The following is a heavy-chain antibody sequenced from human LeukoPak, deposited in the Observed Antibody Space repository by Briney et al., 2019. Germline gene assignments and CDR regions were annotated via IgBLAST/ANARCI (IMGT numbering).Heavy chain of an antibody. V-gene: IGHV3-43*02. CDR3: AKTFGITMVRGVDI. J-gene: IGHJ3*02. D-gene: IGHD3-10*01. CDR2: ISGDGGST. Sequence: PGGCLRLSCAASGFTFEVYAMHWVRQAPGKGLEGVSLISGDGGSTYYADSVKGRFTIPRDNSKNSLYLQMNSLRTEDTALYYCAKTFGITMVRGVDIWGQGTMVTVSS. CDR1: GFTFEVYA.